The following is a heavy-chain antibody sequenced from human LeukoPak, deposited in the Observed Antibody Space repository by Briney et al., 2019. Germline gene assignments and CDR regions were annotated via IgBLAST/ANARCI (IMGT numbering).Heavy chain of an antibody. Sequence: SETLSLTCTVSGYSISSGYYWGWIRQPPGKGLEWIGSTCHSGSTYYNPSLKSRVTISVDTSKNQFSLKLSSVTAADTAVYYCARGMGYCSGGSCYNDAFDIWGQGTMVTVSS. J-gene: IGHJ3*02. CDR1: GYSISSGYY. CDR2: TCHSGST. V-gene: IGHV4-38-2*02. CDR3: ARGMGYCSGGSCYNDAFDI. D-gene: IGHD2-15*01.